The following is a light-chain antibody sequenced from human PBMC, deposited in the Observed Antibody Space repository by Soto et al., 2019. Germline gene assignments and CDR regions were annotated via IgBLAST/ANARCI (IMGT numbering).Light chain of an antibody. CDR3: HQRQSWPRT. Sequence: EIVFTQSPATLSSFPGDIVTLSFRASQYINTRFAWYQHRPGQAPRLLIYLASNRAAGVPARFSGSGSGTDFTLTISDVEPEDFAVYYCHQRQSWPRTFGQGTKVDIK. J-gene: IGKJ1*01. CDR1: QYINTR. V-gene: IGKV3-11*01. CDR2: LAS.